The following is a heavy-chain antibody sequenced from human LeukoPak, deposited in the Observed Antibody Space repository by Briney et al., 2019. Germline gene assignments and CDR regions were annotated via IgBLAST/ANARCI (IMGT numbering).Heavy chain of an antibody. V-gene: IGHV4-4*07. Sequence: MPSETLSLTCTVSGGSISSYYWSWIRQPAGKGLEWIGRIYTSGSTNYNPSLKSRVTMSVDTSKNQFSLKLSSVTAADTAVYYCARTRITMVRGVNDYWGQGTLVTVSS. CDR1: GGSISSYY. J-gene: IGHJ4*02. CDR2: IYTSGST. CDR3: ARTRITMVRGVNDY. D-gene: IGHD3-10*01.